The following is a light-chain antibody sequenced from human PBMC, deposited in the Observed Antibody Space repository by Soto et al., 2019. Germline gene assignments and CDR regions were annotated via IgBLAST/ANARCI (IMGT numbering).Light chain of an antibody. J-gene: IGKJ4*01. CDR3: HQRSKWPLT. CDR1: QSVDSNY. Sequence: DIVLTQSPGTLSLSPGERATLSCRASQSVDSNYLAWYQQKPGQAPRLLIYGASSRATGVPDRFSGSGSGTDFTLTISSLDPEDFAVYYCHQRSKWPLTFGGGTKVDIK. V-gene: IGKV3D-20*02. CDR2: GAS.